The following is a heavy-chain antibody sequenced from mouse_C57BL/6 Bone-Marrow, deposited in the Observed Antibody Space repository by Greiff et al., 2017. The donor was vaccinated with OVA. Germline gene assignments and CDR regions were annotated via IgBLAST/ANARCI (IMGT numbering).Heavy chain of an antibody. CDR3: ARGYYYGSSYHYAMDY. D-gene: IGHD1-1*01. V-gene: IGHV1-64*01. J-gene: IGHJ4*01. CDR2: IHPNSGST. Sequence: QVQLQQPGAELVKPGASVKLSCKASGYTFTSYRMHWVKQRPGQGLEWIGMIHPNSGSTNYNEKFKSKATLTVDKSSSTAYMQLSSLTSEDSAVYYCARGYYYGSSYHYAMDYWGQGTSVTVSS. CDR1: GYTFTSYR.